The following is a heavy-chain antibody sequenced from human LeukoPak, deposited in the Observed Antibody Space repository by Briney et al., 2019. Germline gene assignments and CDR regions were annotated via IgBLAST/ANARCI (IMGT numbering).Heavy chain of an antibody. CDR3: AKAGYGDYSSNI. Sequence: PGGSLRLSCAASGFTFSSYWMSWVRQAPGKGLEWVSAISGSGGSTYYADSVKGRFTISRDNSKNTLYLQMNSLRAEDTAVYYCAKAGYGDYSSNIWGQGTMVTVSS. CDR1: GFTFSSYW. D-gene: IGHD4-17*01. J-gene: IGHJ3*02. CDR2: ISGSGGST. V-gene: IGHV3-23*01.